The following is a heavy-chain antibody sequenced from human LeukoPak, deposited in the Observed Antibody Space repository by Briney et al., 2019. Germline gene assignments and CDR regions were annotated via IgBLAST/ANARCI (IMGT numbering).Heavy chain of an antibody. CDR3: AKDRGGNYLFYLDY. CDR1: GFTFSNYA. V-gene: IGHV3-23*01. J-gene: IGHJ4*02. Sequence: GGSLRLSCAASGFTFSNYAMTWVRQAPGKGLEWVSGISGSGGSTYYADSVKGRFTISRGNSKNTLYQQMNSLRAEDTAVYYCAKDRGGNYLFYLDYWGQGTLVTVSS. D-gene: IGHD1-26*01. CDR2: ISGSGGST.